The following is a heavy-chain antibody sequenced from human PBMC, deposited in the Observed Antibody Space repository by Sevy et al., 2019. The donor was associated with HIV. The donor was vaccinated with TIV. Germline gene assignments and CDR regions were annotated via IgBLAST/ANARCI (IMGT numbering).Heavy chain of an antibody. CDR1: GFTVGSTY. Sequence: GGSLRLSCAASGFTVGSTYMSWVRQAPGKGLEWVSIIYSGGNTYYADSVKGRFIISRDDSRNTLYLQMNSQRGEDTAVYFCAREATRSCSGGDCSRRNYYFYMDIWGKGTTVTVSS. J-gene: IGHJ6*03. CDR2: IYSGGNT. CDR3: AREATRSCSGGDCSRRNYYFYMDI. D-gene: IGHD2-15*01. V-gene: IGHV3-66*02.